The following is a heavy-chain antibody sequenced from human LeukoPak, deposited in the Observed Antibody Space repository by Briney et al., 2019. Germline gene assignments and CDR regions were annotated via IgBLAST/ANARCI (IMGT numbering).Heavy chain of an antibody. CDR2: IYTSGST. CDR3: ARERGYCSSTSCYNAFDI. D-gene: IGHD2-2*02. V-gene: IGHV4-4*07. J-gene: IGHJ3*02. Sequence: PSETLSLTCTVSGGSISSYYWSWIRQPAGKGLEWIGRIYTSGSTNYNPSLKSRVTMSVDTSKNQFSLKLSSVTAADTAVYYCARERGYCSSTSCYNAFDIWGQGTMVTVSS. CDR1: GGSISSYY.